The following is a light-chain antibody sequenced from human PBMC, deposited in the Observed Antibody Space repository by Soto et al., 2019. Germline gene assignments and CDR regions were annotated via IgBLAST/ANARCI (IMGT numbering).Light chain of an antibody. CDR2: GSS. V-gene: IGLV1-40*01. CDR1: SSNIGAGYD. Sequence: QSVLTQPPSVSGAPGQRVTIPCTGSSSNIGAGYDVHWYQHFPGTAPKLLMYGSSNRPSGVPDRFSGSKSGTSASLAITGLQAEDEADYYCQSYDSSLSRFVFGTGTQLTVL. J-gene: IGLJ7*01. CDR3: QSYDSSLSRFV.